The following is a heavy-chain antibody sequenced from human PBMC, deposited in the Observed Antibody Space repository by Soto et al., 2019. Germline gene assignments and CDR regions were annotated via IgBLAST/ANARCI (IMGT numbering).Heavy chain of an antibody. D-gene: IGHD2-2*01. J-gene: IGHJ3*02. CDR2: ISGSGGST. CDR3: AKALGYCSSTRCYDAFDI. V-gene: IGHV3-23*01. CDR1: GFTFSSYA. Sequence: PGGSPRLSWAASGFTFSSYAMGWVRQAPGEGLEWVSAISGSGGSTYYADSVKGRFTISRDNSKNTLYLQMNSLRAEDTAVYYCAKALGYCSSTRCYDAFDIWGQGTMVTVSS.